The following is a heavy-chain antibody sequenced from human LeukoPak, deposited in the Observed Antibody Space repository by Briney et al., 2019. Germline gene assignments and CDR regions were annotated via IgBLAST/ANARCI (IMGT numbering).Heavy chain of an antibody. CDR2: INHSGST. J-gene: IGHJ4*02. Sequence: NPSETLSLTCTVYGGSFSGYYWSWIRQPPGKGLEGSGEINHSGSTNYNPSLKSRVTISVDTSKNQFSLKLSSVTAADTAVYYCARGRYSSGWSDYWGQGTRVTVSS. CDR1: GGSFSGYY. D-gene: IGHD6-19*01. V-gene: IGHV4-34*01. CDR3: ARGRYSSGWSDY.